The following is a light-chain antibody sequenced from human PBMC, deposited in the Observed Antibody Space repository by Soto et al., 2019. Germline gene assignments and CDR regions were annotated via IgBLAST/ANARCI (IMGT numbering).Light chain of an antibody. CDR2: DAA. CDR1: QSISSY. Sequence: IHMTQSPSSLSASVGNSVTIACRAIQSISSYLNWYQQKSWKTPKHLIYDAADWETGVPSRFCGGGSGTDFNFTINSLQTEDISTYYCQQQDNPPLTFGGGTKVDIK. J-gene: IGKJ4*01. V-gene: IGKV1-33*01. CDR3: QQQDNPPLT.